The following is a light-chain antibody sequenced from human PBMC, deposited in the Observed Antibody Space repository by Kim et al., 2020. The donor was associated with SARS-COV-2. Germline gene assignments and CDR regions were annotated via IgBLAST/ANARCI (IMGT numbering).Light chain of an antibody. CDR3: SSYAGSNNLV. J-gene: IGLJ2*01. CDR1: SSDVGAYNY. Sequence: QSALSQPPSASGSPGQSVTISCTGTSSDVGAYNYVSWYQQHPGKAPKFMIFEVSKRPSGVPDRFSGSKSGNLASLTVSGLQAEDEADYYCSSYAGSNNLVFGGGTKLTVL. V-gene: IGLV2-8*01. CDR2: EVS.